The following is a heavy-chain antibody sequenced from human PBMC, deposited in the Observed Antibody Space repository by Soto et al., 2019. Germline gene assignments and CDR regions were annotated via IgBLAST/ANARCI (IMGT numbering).Heavy chain of an antibody. Sequence: SVKVSCKASGGTFSSYAISWVRQAPGQGLEWMGGIIPIFGTANYAQKFQGRVTITADESTSTAYMELSSLRSEDTAVYYCAIGLRSLGWLPSNYYYYGMDVWGQGTTVTVSS. V-gene: IGHV1-69*13. CDR3: AIGLRSLGWLPSNYYYYGMDV. J-gene: IGHJ6*02. CDR2: IIPIFGTA. D-gene: IGHD3-3*01. CDR1: GGTFSSYA.